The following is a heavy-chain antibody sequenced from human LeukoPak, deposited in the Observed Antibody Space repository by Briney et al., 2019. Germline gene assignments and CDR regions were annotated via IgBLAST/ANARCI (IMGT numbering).Heavy chain of an antibody. Sequence: PGGSLRLSCAASGFTVSSNYMTWIRQAPGERLEWVSIVYSGGDTYYADSVKGRFTMSRDNSKNMLYLQMNSLRAEDTAVYYCARERYDYGDSRPFDYWGQGTLVTVSS. V-gene: IGHV3-53*01. CDR2: VYSGGDT. CDR1: GFTVSSNY. J-gene: IGHJ4*02. D-gene: IGHD4-17*01. CDR3: ARERYDYGDSRPFDY.